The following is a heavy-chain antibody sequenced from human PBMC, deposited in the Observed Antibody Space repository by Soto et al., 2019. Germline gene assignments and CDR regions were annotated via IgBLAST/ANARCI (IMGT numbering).Heavy chain of an antibody. CDR3: ARVGGFGATTIDY. V-gene: IGHV4-39*01. Sequence: PSETLSLTCTVSGGSISSSSYYWGWIRQPPGKGLEWIGSIYYSGNTYYNPSLKSRVTISVDTAKNQFSLKLSSVTAADTAVYYCARVGGFGATTIDYWGQGTLVTVSS. CDR1: GGSISSSSYY. J-gene: IGHJ4*02. CDR2: IYYSGNT. D-gene: IGHD3-10*01.